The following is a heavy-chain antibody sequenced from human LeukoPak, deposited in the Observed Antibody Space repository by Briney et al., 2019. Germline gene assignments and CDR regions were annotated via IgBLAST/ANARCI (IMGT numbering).Heavy chain of an antibody. D-gene: IGHD2-2*01. CDR2: IIPIFGTA. V-gene: IGHV1-69*05. J-gene: IGHJ5*02. Sequence: ASVKVSCKASGGTFSSYAISWVRQAPGQGLEWMGGIIPIFGTANYAQKFQGRVTITTDESTSTAYMELSSLRSEDTAVYYCARGTDIVVVPAAIPEVPGWFDPWGQGTLVTVSS. CDR3: ARGTDIVVVPAAIPEVPGWFDP. CDR1: GGTFSSYA.